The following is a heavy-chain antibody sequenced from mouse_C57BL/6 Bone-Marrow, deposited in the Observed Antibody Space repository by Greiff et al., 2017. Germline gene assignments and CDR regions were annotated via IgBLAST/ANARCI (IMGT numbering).Heavy chain of an antibody. CDR3: ARDYGSSYWYFDV. V-gene: IGHV1-85*01. J-gene: IGHJ1*03. D-gene: IGHD1-1*01. CDR2: IYPSDGST. CDR1: GYTFTSYD. Sequence: VQLQQSGPELVKPGASVKLSCKASGYTFTSYDINWVKQRPGQGLEWIGWIYPSDGSTKYNEKFTGKATLTAATSSSTAYMKPHSLTSEDSAVYFCARDYGSSYWYFDVWGTGTTVTVSS.